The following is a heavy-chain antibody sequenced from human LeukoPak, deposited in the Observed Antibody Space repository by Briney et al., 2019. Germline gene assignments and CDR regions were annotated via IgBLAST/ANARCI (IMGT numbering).Heavy chain of an antibody. V-gene: IGHV1-69*04. CDR3: ARDAPDSSGYYYIDY. Sequence: SVKVSCKASGGTFSSYAISWVRQAPGQGLEWMGRIIPIFGIANYAQKFQGRVTITADKSTSTAYMELSGLRSEDTAVYYCARDAPDSSGYYYIDYWGQGTLVTVSS. CDR1: GGTFSSYA. D-gene: IGHD3-22*01. CDR2: IIPIFGIA. J-gene: IGHJ4*02.